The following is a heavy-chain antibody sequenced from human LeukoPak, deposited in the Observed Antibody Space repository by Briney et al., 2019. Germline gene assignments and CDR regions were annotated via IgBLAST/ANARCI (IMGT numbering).Heavy chain of an antibody. J-gene: IGHJ4*02. CDR3: AREDSYGPFDY. V-gene: IGHV3-7*01. Sequence: GGSLRLSCAASGFTFSNYWMSWVRQAPGRGLGWVANIKQHGSENSYVASVKGRFTISRDNAKNSLYLQMNSLRAEDTAVYYCAREDSYGPFDYWGQGTLVTVSS. D-gene: IGHD5-18*01. CDR2: IKQHGSEN. CDR1: GFTFSNYW.